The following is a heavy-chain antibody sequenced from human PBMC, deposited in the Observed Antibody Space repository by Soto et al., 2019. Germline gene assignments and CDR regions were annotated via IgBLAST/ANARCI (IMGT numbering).Heavy chain of an antibody. CDR1: GSSITNSFY. CDR3: ARDPANLALAVAYFDS. J-gene: IGHJ4*02. D-gene: IGHD2-15*01. Sequence: SETLSLTCRVSGSSITNSFYWGWSRQSPEKDLEWIGSISHTGRTSYNPSLKSRVSISVDPSKNQFSLTLTSVTAADTAVYYCARDPANLALAVAYFDSWGQGTLVTVSS. CDR2: ISHTGRT. V-gene: IGHV4-38-2*02.